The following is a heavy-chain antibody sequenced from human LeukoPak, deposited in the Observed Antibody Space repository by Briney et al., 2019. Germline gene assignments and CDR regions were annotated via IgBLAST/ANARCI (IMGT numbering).Heavy chain of an antibody. D-gene: IGHD6-13*01. J-gene: IGHJ4*02. CDR2: IRYDGSNK. CDR3: AKDRGSSWHHFDF. V-gene: IGHV3-30*02. Sequence: PGGSLRLSCAASGFTFNNYGMHWVRQAPGKGLEWVAFIRYDGSNKYYADSVKGRFTISRDNSKNTLYLQMNSLRAEDTAVYYCAKDRGSSWHHFDFWGQGTLVTVSS. CDR1: GFTFNNYG.